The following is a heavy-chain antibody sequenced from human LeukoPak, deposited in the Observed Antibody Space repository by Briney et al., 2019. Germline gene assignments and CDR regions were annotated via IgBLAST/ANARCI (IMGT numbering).Heavy chain of an antibody. Sequence: PGGSLRLSCAASGFTFSSYAMHWVRQAPGKGLEWVAVISYDGSNKYYADSVKGRFTISRDNSKNTLYLQMNGLRAEDTAVYYCARGGRITMVRGVDYWGQGTLVTVSS. V-gene: IGHV3-30*04. CDR1: GFTFSSYA. J-gene: IGHJ4*02. CDR3: ARGGRITMVRGVDY. D-gene: IGHD3-10*01. CDR2: ISYDGSNK.